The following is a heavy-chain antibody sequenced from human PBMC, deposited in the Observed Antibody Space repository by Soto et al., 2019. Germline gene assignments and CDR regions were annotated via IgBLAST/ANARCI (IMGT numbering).Heavy chain of an antibody. CDR3: ARGSAVAGTVSAFDI. J-gene: IGHJ3*02. V-gene: IGHV1-18*04. Sequence: ASVKVSCKASGYTFTGYYMHWVRQAPGQGLEWMGWISAYNGTTNYAQKLQGRVTMTADASTSTAYMELRSLRSDDTAVYYCARGSAVAGTVSAFDIWGQGTMVTV. CDR1: GYTFTGYY. CDR2: ISAYNGTT. D-gene: IGHD6-19*01.